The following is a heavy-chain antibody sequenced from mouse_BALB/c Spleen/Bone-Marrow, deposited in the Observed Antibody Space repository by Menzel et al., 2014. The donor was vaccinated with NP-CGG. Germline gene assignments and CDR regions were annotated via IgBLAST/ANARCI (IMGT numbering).Heavy chain of an antibody. J-gene: IGHJ4*01. Sequence: VQLQQSGAELVRPGTSVKVSCKASGYAFTNYLIEWVKQRPGQGLEWIGVNNPGSGGTNYNEKFKGKATLTADKSSSTVYMQLSSLTSDDFAVYFCARSIYDGYSEAMDYWGQGTSVTVSS. CDR3: ARSIYDGYSEAMDY. CDR1: GYAFTNYL. CDR2: NNPGSGGT. D-gene: IGHD2-3*01. V-gene: IGHV1-54*03.